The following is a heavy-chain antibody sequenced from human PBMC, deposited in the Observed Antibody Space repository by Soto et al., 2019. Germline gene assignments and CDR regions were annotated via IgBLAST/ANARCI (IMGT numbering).Heavy chain of an antibody. Sequence: KPSETLSLTCAVSGVSISSGNWWTWVRQTPQRGLEYIGEIFHDGTANYYPSFERRVAISVDTSKNQFSLKLTSVPAADTAIYFCARLVYDTRLNYMYFDFWGQGALVTVSS. CDR2: IFHDGTA. J-gene: IGHJ4*02. CDR3: ARLVYDTRLNYMYFDF. D-gene: IGHD2-8*01. V-gene: IGHV4-4*02. CDR1: GVSISSGNW.